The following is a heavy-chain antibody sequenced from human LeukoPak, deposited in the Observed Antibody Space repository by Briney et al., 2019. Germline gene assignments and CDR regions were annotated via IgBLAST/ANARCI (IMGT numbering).Heavy chain of an antibody. CDR3: ARGSTYSPNWFDP. J-gene: IGHJ5*02. Sequence: GGSLRLSCAASGFTFSSYWMSWVSQAPGKGLEWVTTIKQDGSEKYYVDSVKGRFTVSRDNAKDSLYLQMNSLRAEDTAVYYCARGSTYSPNWFDPWGQGTLVTVSS. V-gene: IGHV3-7*01. D-gene: IGHD4-11*01. CDR2: IKQDGSEK. CDR1: GFTFSSYW.